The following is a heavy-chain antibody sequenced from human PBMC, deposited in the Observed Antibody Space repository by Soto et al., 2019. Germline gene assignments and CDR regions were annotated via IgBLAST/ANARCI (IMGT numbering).Heavy chain of an antibody. D-gene: IGHD1-26*01. CDR2: IYSGGST. CDR3: ARESSGNYYYEY. CDR1: GFTVSSNY. V-gene: IGHV3-53*01. Sequence: PGGSLRLSCVVSGFTVSSNYMTWVRQTPGKGLEWISVIYSGGSTYYADSVKGRFTISRDNSKNTLYLQMNSLRGEDTAVYYCARESSGNYYYEYWGQGTLVTVLL. J-gene: IGHJ4*02.